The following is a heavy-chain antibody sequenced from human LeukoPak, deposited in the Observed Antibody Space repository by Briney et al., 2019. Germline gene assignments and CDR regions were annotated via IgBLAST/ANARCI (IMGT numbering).Heavy chain of an antibody. Sequence: SQTLSLTCAISADGVSSNSAAWNWIRQSPSRCLEWLGRTYYRSKWYNDYAVSVKSRITINPDTSKNQFSLQLNSVTPEDTAVYYCAKIVGVTIDVWGRGTLVTVSS. J-gene: IGHJ4*02. D-gene: IGHD1-26*01. CDR3: AKIVGVTIDV. V-gene: IGHV6-1*01. CDR2: TYYRSKWYN. CDR1: ADGVSSNSAA.